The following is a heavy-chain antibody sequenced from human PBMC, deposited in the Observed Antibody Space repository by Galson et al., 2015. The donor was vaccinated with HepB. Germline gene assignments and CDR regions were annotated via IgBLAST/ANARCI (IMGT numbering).Heavy chain of an antibody. V-gene: IGHV3-11*01. CDR2: TSGIGSTK. CDR3: ARDRLSDGSGYYHGVDV. CDR1: GFTFSDYY. D-gene: IGHD3-3*01. J-gene: IGHJ6*02. Sequence: SLRLSCAASGFTFSDYYVSWIRQAPGKGLEWISYTSGIGSTKSYADSVKGRFTISRDNARNSLYLQMSSLRAEDTAVYYRARDRLSDGSGYYHGVDVWGHGTTVTVSS.